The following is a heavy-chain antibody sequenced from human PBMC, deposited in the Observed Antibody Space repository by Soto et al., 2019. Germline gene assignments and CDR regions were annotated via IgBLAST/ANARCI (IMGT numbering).Heavy chain of an antibody. CDR2: IIPMSGRP. Sequence: QVQLVQSGAEVKTPGSSVKVSCKASGGTFNSYSIDWVRQAPGQGFEWMGGIIPMSGRPNYAQRFQGRVTFSADKSNNTVYMEVSSLTHEDTAVYYCTRRGGQSANGFDPWGQGTLVTVSS. CDR3: TRRGGQSANGFDP. V-gene: IGHV1-69*06. CDR1: GGTFNSYS. J-gene: IGHJ5*02.